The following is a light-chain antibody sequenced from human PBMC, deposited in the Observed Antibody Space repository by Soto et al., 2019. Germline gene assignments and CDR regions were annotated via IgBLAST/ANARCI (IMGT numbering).Light chain of an antibody. V-gene: IGKV3-15*01. Sequence: EIVMTQSPATLSVSPGERATLSCRASQSVSSNLAWYQQKPGQAPRLLIYGASTRATGIPARFSGSGSGTEFTITISRLQSEDFAVYYCQHYNNWPRTFGQGTKVEIK. J-gene: IGKJ1*01. CDR2: GAS. CDR3: QHYNNWPRT. CDR1: QSVSSN.